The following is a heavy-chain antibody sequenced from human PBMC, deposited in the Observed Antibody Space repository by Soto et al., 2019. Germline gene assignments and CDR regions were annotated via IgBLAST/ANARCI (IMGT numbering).Heavy chain of an antibody. V-gene: IGHV3-30*04. Sequence: GGSLRLSCAASGFTFGSYAMHWVRQAPGKGLEWVAVISYDGSNKYYADSVKGRFTISRDNSKNTLYLQMNSLRAEDTAVYYCGRGEDSSGYYVFDYWGQGTLVTVSS. J-gene: IGHJ4*03. CDR3: GRGEDSSGYYVFDY. CDR1: GFTFGSYA. D-gene: IGHD3-22*01. CDR2: ISYDGSNK.